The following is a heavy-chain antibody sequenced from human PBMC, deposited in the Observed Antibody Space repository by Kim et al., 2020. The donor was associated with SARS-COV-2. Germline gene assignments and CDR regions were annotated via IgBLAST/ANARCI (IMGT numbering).Heavy chain of an antibody. J-gene: IGHJ4*02. CDR1: GITIDDHS. CDR3: SKNSNLSRFDY. V-gene: IGHV3-43*02. CDR2: ISGDGSEA. Sequence: GGSLRLSCEVSGITIDDHSMHWVRQVTGKGLEWVSLISGDGSEAYYVDSVKGRFTISRDNSKNSVYLQMNSLRIEETALYYCSKNSNLSRFDYWGQGTLVTVSS.